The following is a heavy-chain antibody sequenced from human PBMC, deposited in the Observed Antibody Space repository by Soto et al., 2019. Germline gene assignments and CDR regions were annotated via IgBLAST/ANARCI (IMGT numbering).Heavy chain of an antibody. D-gene: IGHD1-26*01. J-gene: IGHJ4*02. Sequence: GASVKVSCKTSGYVFTSFAIHWMRQAPGQGPEWMGWINTGNGDSKYSEKFQDRVTITRDTSATTAYMELSSLRSEDTAVYYCARSKTIVMPGLDYWGQGTLVTVSS. CDR2: INTGNGDS. CDR3: ARSKTIVMPGLDY. CDR1: GYVFTSFA. V-gene: IGHV1-3*04.